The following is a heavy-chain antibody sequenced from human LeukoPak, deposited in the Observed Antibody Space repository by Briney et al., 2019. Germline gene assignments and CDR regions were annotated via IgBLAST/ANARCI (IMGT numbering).Heavy chain of an antibody. CDR3: PREDYSNYRWFDP. D-gene: IGHD4-11*01. CDR2: INPNSGGT. CDR1: GYTFTGYY. Sequence: ASVKVSCKASGYTFTGYYMHWVRQAPGQGLEWMGWINPNSGGTNYAQKFQGRVTMTRDTSISTAYMELSRLRSDDTAVYYCPREDYSNYRWFDPWGQGTLVTVSS. J-gene: IGHJ5*02. V-gene: IGHV1-2*02.